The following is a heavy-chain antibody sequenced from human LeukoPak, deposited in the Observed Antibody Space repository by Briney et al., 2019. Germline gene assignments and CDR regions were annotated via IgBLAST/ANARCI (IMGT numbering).Heavy chain of an antibody. CDR2: IYTSGST. V-gene: IGHV4-61*02. CDR3: ARDVWFGAGRTFDY. CDR1: GGSISSGSYY. J-gene: IGHJ4*02. D-gene: IGHD3-10*01. Sequence: SETLSLTCTVSGGSISSGSYYWSWIRQPAGKGLEWIGRIYTSGSTNYNPSLKSRVTISVDTFKNQFSLKLSSVTAADTAVYYCARDVWFGAGRTFDYWGQGTLVTVSS.